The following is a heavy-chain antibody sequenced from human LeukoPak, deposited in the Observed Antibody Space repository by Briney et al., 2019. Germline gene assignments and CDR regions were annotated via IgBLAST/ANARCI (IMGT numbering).Heavy chain of an antibody. CDR3: VKLGGHCSTTSCWYFDY. V-gene: IGHV3-23*01. Sequence: QPGGSLRLSCAASGFTFSSYEMNWVRQAPGKGLEWVATFDDDGGRRFHADPVQGRFTISRDNSKNKLYLQMDYLRAEDTAIYYCVKLGGHCSTTSCWYFDYWGRGTLVTVSS. J-gene: IGHJ4*02. CDR1: GFTFSSYE. D-gene: IGHD2-2*01. CDR2: FDDDGGRR.